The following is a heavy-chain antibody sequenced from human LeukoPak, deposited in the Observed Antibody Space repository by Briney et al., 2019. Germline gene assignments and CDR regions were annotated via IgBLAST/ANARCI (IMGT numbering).Heavy chain of an antibody. Sequence: SETLSLTCTVSGASISSYYWSWIRQPAGKGLEWIGRIYTSGSTNYNPSLKSRVTMSVDTSKNQFSLKLSSVTAADTAVYYCARELLRFGELFPFDYWGQGTLVTVSS. D-gene: IGHD3-10*01. J-gene: IGHJ4*02. CDR3: ARELLRFGELFPFDY. V-gene: IGHV4-4*07. CDR2: IYTSGST. CDR1: GASISSYY.